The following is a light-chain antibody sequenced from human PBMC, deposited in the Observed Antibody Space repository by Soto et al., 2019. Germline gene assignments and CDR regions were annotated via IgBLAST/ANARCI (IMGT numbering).Light chain of an antibody. CDR1: QSISSW. CDR2: DAS. Sequence: DIQMTQSPSSLSASVGDRVTITCRASQSISSWLAWYQQKPGKAPKLLIYDASSLEGGVPSRFSGSGSGTEFTLTISSLQPDDFATYYCQQYNSYRTFGQTTKVDIK. CDR3: QQYNSYRT. J-gene: IGKJ1*01. V-gene: IGKV1-5*01.